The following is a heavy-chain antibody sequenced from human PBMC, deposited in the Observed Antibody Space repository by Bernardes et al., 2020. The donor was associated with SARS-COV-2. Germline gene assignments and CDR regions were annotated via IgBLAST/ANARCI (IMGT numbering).Heavy chain of an antibody. CDR2: ISWNSGSI. D-gene: IGHD5-12*01. Sequence: SLFLSCAASGFTFDDYAMHWVRQAPGKGLEWVSGISWNSGSIGYADSVKGRFTISRDNAKNSLYLQMNSLRAEDTALYYCAKDTGVATGAGNLGYWGQGTLVTVSS. J-gene: IGHJ4*02. CDR1: GFTFDDYA. CDR3: AKDTGVATGAGNLGY. V-gene: IGHV3-9*01.